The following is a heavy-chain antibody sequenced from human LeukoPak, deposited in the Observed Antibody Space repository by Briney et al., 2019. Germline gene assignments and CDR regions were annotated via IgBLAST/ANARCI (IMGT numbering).Heavy chain of an antibody. CDR3: AGDRRKTYGMDV. Sequence: PSETLSLTCPVSGDSSSNYYWSWFRQPPGKGLEWIGRIYTSGSTNYNPSLKSRVTMSVDTSKNQFSLKLSSVTAADTAVYYCAGDRRKTYGMDVWGQGTTVTVSS. J-gene: IGHJ6*02. CDR1: GDSSSNYY. CDR2: IYTSGST. V-gene: IGHV4-4*07.